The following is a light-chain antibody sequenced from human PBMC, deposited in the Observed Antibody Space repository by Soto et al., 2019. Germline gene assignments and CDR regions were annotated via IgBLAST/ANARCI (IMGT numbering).Light chain of an antibody. CDR3: QVWDSSNDHAV. Sequence: SYELTQPPSVSVAPGKTARITCGGNNIGSESVHWYQQKPGQAPVLVIYYDSDRPSGIPERFSGSNSGNTATLTISRVEAGYEADYYCQVWDSSNDHAVFGGGTQLTVL. J-gene: IGLJ7*01. CDR2: YDS. V-gene: IGLV3-21*04. CDR1: NIGSES.